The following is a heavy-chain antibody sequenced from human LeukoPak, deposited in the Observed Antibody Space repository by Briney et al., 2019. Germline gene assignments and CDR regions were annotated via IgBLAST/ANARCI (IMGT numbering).Heavy chain of an antibody. CDR1: GFTVSSKY. D-gene: IGHD3-22*01. Sequence: GGSLRLSCAASGFTVSSKYMSWVRQAPGKGLEWLSVMYNSGGTYYADSVKGRFTISRDNSKNTLYLQMNSLRVEDTAVYFCARDCSASSSDYYPLGYWGQGTLVTVSS. CDR3: ARDCSASSSDYYPLGY. CDR2: MYNSGGT. J-gene: IGHJ4*02. V-gene: IGHV3-66*01.